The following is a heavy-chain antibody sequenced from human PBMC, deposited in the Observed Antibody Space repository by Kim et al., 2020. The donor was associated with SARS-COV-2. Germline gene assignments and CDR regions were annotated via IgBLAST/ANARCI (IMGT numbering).Heavy chain of an antibody. Sequence: ASVKVSCKASGYTFTGYYMHWVRQAPGQGLEWMVRINPNSGGTNYAQKFQGRVTMTRDTSISTAYMELSRLRSDDTAVYYCARIVDTAMDDFDYWGQGTLVTVSS. CDR1: GYTFTGYY. D-gene: IGHD5-18*01. CDR3: ARIVDTAMDDFDY. J-gene: IGHJ4*02. V-gene: IGHV1-2*06. CDR2: INPNSGGT.